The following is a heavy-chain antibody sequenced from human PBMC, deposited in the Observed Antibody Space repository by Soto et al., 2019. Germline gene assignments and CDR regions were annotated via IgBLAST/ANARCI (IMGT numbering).Heavy chain of an antibody. J-gene: IGHJ3*02. D-gene: IGHD2-2*01. Sequence: EVQLVQSGAEVKKPGEPLKSSFKGSGYSFTTYWIGGWRQMPGKVLCGTGFIYPGGSDTSYGPSFQGQATISADKSISTAYLQWSSLKASDTAMYYCARPRLSRRSTSLDAFDIWGQGTMVTVSS. V-gene: IGHV5-51*03. CDR1: GYSFTTYW. CDR3: ARPRLSRRSTSLDAFDI. CDR2: IYPGGSDT.